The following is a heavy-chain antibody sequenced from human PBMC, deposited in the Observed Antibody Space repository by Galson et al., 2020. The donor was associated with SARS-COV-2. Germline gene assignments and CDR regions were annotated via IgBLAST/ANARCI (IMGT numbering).Heavy chain of an antibody. CDR3: ARGQWLGMYFFDY. J-gene: IGHJ4*02. D-gene: IGHD6-19*01. CDR2: MNPNSGNT. CDR1: GYTFTSYE. V-gene: IGHV1-8*01. Sequence: AYVKVSCKASGYTFTSYEINWVRQATGQGLERMGWMNPNSGNTGSAQKFQGRATMTRNTSISTAYMELSSLRSEDTAVYYCARGQWLGMYFFDYWGQGTLVTVSS.